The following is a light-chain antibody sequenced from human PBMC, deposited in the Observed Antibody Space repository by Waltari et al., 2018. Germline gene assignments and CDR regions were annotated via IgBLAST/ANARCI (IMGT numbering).Light chain of an antibody. CDR2: GAS. Sequence: IVLTQSPGTLSLSPGERATLSCRASQSVSRSLAWYQQKPGQAPKLLIDGASTRATGIPDRFTGSGSGTDFSLTISSLEPEDCAIYFCQHYVRLPATFGQGTKVEIK. V-gene: IGKV3-20*01. J-gene: IGKJ1*01. CDR3: QHYVRLPAT. CDR1: QSVSRS.